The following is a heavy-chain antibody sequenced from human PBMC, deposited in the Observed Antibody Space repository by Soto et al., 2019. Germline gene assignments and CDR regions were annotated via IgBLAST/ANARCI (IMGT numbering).Heavy chain of an antibody. J-gene: IGHJ6*03. Sequence: SETLSLTCTVSGGSISSSSYYWGWIRQPPGKGLEWIGSIYYSGSTYYNPSLKSRVTISVDTSKNQFSLKLSSVTAADTAVYYCAISNWGSKMGYYMDVWGKGTTVTVSS. CDR2: IYYSGST. CDR1: GGSISSSSYY. V-gene: IGHV4-39*01. D-gene: IGHD7-27*01. CDR3: AISNWGSKMGYYMDV.